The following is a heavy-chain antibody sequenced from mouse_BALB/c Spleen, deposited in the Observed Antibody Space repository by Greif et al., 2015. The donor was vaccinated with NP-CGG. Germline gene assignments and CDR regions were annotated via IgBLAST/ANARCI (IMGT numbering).Heavy chain of an antibody. Sequence: VQLQQSGAELVKPGASVKLSCTASGFDIKETYMHWVKQRPEQGLEWIGRIDPANGNTKYDPKFQGKATITADTSSNTAYLQLSSLTSEDTAVYYCANWDWYFDVWGAGTTVTVSS. D-gene: IGHD4-1*01. CDR3: ANWDWYFDV. J-gene: IGHJ1*01. CDR1: GFDIKETY. V-gene: IGHV14-3*02. CDR2: IDPANGNT.